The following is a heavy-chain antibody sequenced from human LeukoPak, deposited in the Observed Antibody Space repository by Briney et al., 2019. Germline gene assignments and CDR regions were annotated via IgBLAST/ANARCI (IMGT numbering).Heavy chain of an antibody. J-gene: IGHJ4*02. D-gene: IGHD2-2*03. Sequence: VQLGGSLRLSCAASGFTFSSYGMHWVRQAPGKGLEWVAVISYDGSNKYYADSVKGRFTISRDNSKNTLYLQMNSLRAEDTAVYYCAKEEWLGIVVVPAAIGGYFDYWGQGTLVTVSS. CDR3: AKEEWLGIVVVPAAIGGYFDY. V-gene: IGHV3-30*18. CDR2: ISYDGSNK. CDR1: GFTFSSYG.